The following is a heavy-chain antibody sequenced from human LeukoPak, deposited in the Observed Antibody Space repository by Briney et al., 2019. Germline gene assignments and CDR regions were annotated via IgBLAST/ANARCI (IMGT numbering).Heavy chain of an antibody. V-gene: IGHV3-74*01. Sequence: GGSLRLSCAASGFTFSSYWMHWVRQAPGKGLVWVSRINSDGSSTSYADSVKGRFTISRDNSKNTLYLQMNSLRAEDTAVYYCAKDRAGYSYGYYGMDVWGQGTTVTVSS. J-gene: IGHJ6*02. D-gene: IGHD5-18*01. CDR1: GFTFSSYW. CDR2: INSDGSST. CDR3: AKDRAGYSYGYYGMDV.